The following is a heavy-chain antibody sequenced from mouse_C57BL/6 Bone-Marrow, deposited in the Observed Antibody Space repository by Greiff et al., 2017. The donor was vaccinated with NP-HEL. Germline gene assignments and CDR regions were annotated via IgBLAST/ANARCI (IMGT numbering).Heavy chain of an antibody. CDR3: ARDGYSWYFDV. V-gene: IGHV1-42*01. D-gene: IGHD2-3*01. CDR1: GYSFTGYY. CDR2: INPSTGGT. J-gene: IGHJ1*03. Sequence: VQLQQSGPELVKPGASVKISCKASGYSFTGYYMNWVKQSPEKSLEWIGEINPSTGGTTYNQKFKAKATLTVDKSSSTAYMQLKSLTSEDSAVYYCARDGYSWYFDVWGKGTTVTVSS.